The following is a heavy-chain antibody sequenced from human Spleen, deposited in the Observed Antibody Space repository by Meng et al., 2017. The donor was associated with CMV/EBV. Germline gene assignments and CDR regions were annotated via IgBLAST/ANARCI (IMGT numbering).Heavy chain of an antibody. J-gene: IGHJ4*02. V-gene: IGHV3-30-3*01. CDR2: ISYDGGNK. CDR3: AKGSGDSSYRPDF. CDR1: RFTFSSYA. Sequence: GESLKISCAASRFTFSSYAMHWVRQAPGKGLEWVAIISYDGGNKYYADSVKGRFTISRDNSKNTLYLQMNSLRVEDTAVYYCAKGSGDSSYRPDFWGQGTLVTVSS. D-gene: IGHD6-6*01.